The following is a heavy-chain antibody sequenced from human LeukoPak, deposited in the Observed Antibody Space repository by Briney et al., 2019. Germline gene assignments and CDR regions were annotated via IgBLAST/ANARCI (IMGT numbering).Heavy chain of an antibody. CDR2: MSWNSGSI. CDR3: AKGGELLVSNVDY. Sequence: HPGRSLRLSCAASGFTFDVYAMHWVRQAPGKGLEWVAGMSWNSGSIGYADSVKGRFTISRDNAKNSLYLQMNSLRAEDTALYYCAKGGELLVSNVDYWGQGTLVTVSS. V-gene: IGHV3-9*01. CDR1: GFTFDVYA. J-gene: IGHJ4*02. D-gene: IGHD1-26*01.